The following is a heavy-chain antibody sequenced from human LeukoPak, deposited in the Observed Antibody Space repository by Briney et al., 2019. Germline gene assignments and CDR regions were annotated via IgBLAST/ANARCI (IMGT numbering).Heavy chain of an antibody. V-gene: IGHV3-30*02. CDR3: ARALTGKYCSSTGCYRPPGYMDV. J-gene: IGHJ6*03. CDR2: IRFNGNDK. CDR1: GFTFSSYG. Sequence: PGGSLRLSCAASGFTFSSYGVHWVRQAPGKGLEWVAFIRFNGNDKYYADSVKGRFTISRDNAKNSLYLQMNSLRAEDTAVYYCARALTGKYCSSTGCYRPPGYMDVWGKGTTVTVSS. D-gene: IGHD2-2*02.